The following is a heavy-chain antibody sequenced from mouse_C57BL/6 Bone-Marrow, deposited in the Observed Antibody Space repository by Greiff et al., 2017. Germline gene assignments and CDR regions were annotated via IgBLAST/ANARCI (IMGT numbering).Heavy chain of an antibody. CDR2: INPYNGDT. CDR1: GYSFTGYF. CDR3: ARNYGSPYYAMDY. Sequence: VQLQQSGPELVKPGDSVKISCKASGYSFTGYFMNWVMQSHGKSLEWIGRINPYNGDTFYNQKFKGKATLTVDKSSSTAHMELRSLTSEDSAVYYWARNYGSPYYAMDYWGQGTSVTVSS. V-gene: IGHV1-20*01. J-gene: IGHJ4*01. D-gene: IGHD1-1*01.